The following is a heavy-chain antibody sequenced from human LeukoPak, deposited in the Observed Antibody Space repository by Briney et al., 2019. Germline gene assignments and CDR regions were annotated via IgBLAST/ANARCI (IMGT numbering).Heavy chain of an antibody. Sequence: GGFLRLSCAASGFTFSSYAMHWVRQAPGKGLEWVAVISYDGSNKYYADSVKGRFTISRDNSKNTLYLQMNSLRAEDTAVYYCARDVAAADYFDYWGQGTLVTVSS. CDR1: GFTFSSYA. CDR2: ISYDGSNK. CDR3: ARDVAAADYFDY. V-gene: IGHV3-30-3*01. J-gene: IGHJ4*02. D-gene: IGHD6-13*01.